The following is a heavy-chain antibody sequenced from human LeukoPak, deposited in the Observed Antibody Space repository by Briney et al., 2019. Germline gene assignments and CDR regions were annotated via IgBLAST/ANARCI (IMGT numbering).Heavy chain of an antibody. CDR3: ARAGYSYDYRWFDP. V-gene: IGHV4-39*07. J-gene: IGHJ5*02. CDR2: MYYSGST. CDR1: GGSISSNSYY. D-gene: IGHD5-18*01. Sequence: SETLSLTCTVSGGSISSNSYYWGWIRQPPGKGLEWIGSMYYSGSTYYNPSLKSRVTISIDTSKNQFSLKLSSVTAADTAVYYCARAGYSYDYRWFDPWGQGTLVTVSS.